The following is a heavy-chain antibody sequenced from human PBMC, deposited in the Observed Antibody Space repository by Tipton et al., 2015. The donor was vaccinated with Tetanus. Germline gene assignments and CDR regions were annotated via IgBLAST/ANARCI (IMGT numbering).Heavy chain of an antibody. CDR3: ARETYYYDSSGVHNWFDP. D-gene: IGHD3-22*01. CDR1: GFTVSSSY. V-gene: IGHV3-66*01. CDR2: IYSGGST. Sequence: SLRLSCAASGFTVSSSYMSWVRQAPGKGLEWVSAIYSGGSTYYADSVKDRFTISRDNSKNTLYLQMISLRVEDTVVYYCARETYYYDSSGVHNWFDPWGQGTLVTVSS. J-gene: IGHJ5*02.